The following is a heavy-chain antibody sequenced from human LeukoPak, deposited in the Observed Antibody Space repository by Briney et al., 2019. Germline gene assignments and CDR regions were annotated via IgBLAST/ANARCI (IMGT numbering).Heavy chain of an antibody. J-gene: IGHJ5*02. Sequence: GGSLRLSCAASGFTFSSYSMNWVRQAPGKGLEWVSDISWNSGSIGYADSVKGRLTISRDNAKNSLYLQMNSLRAEDTALYYCAKGGYYDIFSGGFDPWGQGTLVTVSS. CDR2: ISWNSGSI. V-gene: IGHV3-9*01. D-gene: IGHD3-9*01. CDR1: GFTFSSYS. CDR3: AKGGYYDIFSGGFDP.